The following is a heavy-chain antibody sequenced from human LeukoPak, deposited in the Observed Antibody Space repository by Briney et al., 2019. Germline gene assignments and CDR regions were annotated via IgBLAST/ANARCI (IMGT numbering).Heavy chain of an antibody. Sequence: SETLSLTCTVSGGSINSSSYYWGWIRQPPGKGLEWIGSIFYSGSSYYNPSLKSRVTISVDTSKNQFSLKLNSVTAADTAVYYYARHQKQNSYYFDCWGQGTLVTVSS. CDR3: ARHQKQNSYYFDC. CDR2: IFYSGSS. J-gene: IGHJ4*02. V-gene: IGHV4-39*01. D-gene: IGHD2/OR15-2a*01. CDR1: GGSINSSSYY.